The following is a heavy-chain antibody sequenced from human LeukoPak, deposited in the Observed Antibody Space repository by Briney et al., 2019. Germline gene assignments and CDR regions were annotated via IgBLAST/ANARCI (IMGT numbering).Heavy chain of an antibody. V-gene: IGHV4-59*01. D-gene: IGHD5-12*01. Sequence: SETLSLTCTVSGASMDSYYWSWIRQPPGKGLEWIGYVCSSGSTNYNPSVKSRVTISVDASKNQFSLKVGSVTAADTAVYYCGRGFGSGYDFPTYFYGMDLWGQGTTVTVSS. CDR2: VCSSGST. CDR1: GASMDSYY. J-gene: IGHJ6*02. CDR3: GRGFGSGYDFPTYFYGMDL.